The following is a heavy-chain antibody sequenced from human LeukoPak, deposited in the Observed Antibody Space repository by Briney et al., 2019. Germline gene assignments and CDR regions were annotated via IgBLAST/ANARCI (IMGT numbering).Heavy chain of an antibody. V-gene: IGHV3-21*04. J-gene: IGHJ4*02. CDR1: GFTFSSYS. CDR3: VRYLSGWYYFDW. CDR2: ISSSSSYI. Sequence: PGGSLRLSCAASGFTFSSYSMNWVRQAPGKGLEWVSSISSSSSYIYYADSVKGRFTISRDNSKNTLYLQINSLTAEDTAIYYCVRYLSGWYYFDWWGQGTLVTVSS. D-gene: IGHD6-19*01.